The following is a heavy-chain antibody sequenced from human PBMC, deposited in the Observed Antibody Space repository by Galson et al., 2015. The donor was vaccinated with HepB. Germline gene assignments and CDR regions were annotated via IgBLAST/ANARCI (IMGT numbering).Heavy chain of an antibody. CDR3: ARVYKTYYMDV. CDR2: IWYDGSEK. J-gene: IGHJ6*03. D-gene: IGHD1-1*01. V-gene: IGHV3-33*01. CDR1: GFTFSSYD. Sequence: SLRLSCAASGFTFSSYDMHWVRQAAGKGLEWVAVIWYDGSEKYYADSVKGRFTISRDNYKNMVYLQMNSLRVEDTAVYYCARVYKTYYMDVWGKGTTVTVPS.